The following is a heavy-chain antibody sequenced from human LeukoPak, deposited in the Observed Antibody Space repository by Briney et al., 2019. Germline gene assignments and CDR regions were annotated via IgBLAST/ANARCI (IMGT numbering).Heavy chain of an antibody. CDR3: ARGLVGATYWFDP. V-gene: IGHV1-69*04. D-gene: IGHD1-26*01. CDR2: IIPILGIA. J-gene: IGHJ5*02. CDR1: GGTFDSYA. Sequence: SVNVSCKASGGTFDSYAISWVRQAPGQGLEWMGRIIPILGIANYAQKFQGRVTIAADKSTSTAYMELSSLRSEDTAVYYCARGLVGATYWFDPWGQGTLVTVSS.